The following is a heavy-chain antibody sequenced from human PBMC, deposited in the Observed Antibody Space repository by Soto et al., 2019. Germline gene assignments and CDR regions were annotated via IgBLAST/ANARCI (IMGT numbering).Heavy chain of an antibody. D-gene: IGHD4-17*01. V-gene: IGHV4-59*01. CDR3: ARVRSDGDYGGYYYYGMDV. J-gene: IGHJ6*02. Sequence: SETLSLTCTVSGGSISSYYWSWIRQPPGKGLEWIGYIYYSGSTNYNPSLKSRVTISVDTSKNQFSLKLSSVTAADTAVYYCARVRSDGDYGGYYYYGMDVWGQGPRSPSP. CDR1: GGSISSYY. CDR2: IYYSGST.